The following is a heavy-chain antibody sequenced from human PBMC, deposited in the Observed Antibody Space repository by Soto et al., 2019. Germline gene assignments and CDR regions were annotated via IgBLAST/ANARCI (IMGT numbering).Heavy chain of an antibody. CDR3: KRDLNHGTGP. D-gene: IGHD2-8*02. V-gene: IGHV3-7*04. CDR1: GFTFSGYW. Sequence: GGSLRLSCAASGFTFSGYWMTWVRQAPGKGLEGVANISPDGSEEYYVDSVKGRFTISRDNAKNSVYLQMNSLRGEDTALYYCKRDLNHGTGPWRHGTQVTVS. CDR2: ISPDGSEE. J-gene: IGHJ5*02.